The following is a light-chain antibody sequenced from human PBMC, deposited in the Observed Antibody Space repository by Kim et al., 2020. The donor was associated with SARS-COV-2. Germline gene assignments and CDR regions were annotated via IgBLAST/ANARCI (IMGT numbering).Light chain of an antibody. CDR3: QHRST. CDR2: DAS. V-gene: IGKV1-33*01. J-gene: IGKJ2*01. CDR1: QDISNS. Sequence: DIQMTQSPSSLSASVGDRVTITCQASQDISNSLNWYQQKPGKAPKLLIYDASNLETGVPSRFSGSGSGTDFTFTIITLQPEDIATYYCQHRSTFRKGTKLEL.